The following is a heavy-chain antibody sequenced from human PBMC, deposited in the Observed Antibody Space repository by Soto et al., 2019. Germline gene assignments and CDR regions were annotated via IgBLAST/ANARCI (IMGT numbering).Heavy chain of an antibody. J-gene: IGHJ6*02. V-gene: IGHV3-30*18. CDR3: AKEVGSGWKDYYYYGMDV. Sequence: QVQLVESGGGVVQPGRSLRLSCAASGFTFSSYGMHWVRQAPGKGLEWVAVISYDGSNKYYADSVKGRFTISRDNSKNTLYLQMNSLRAEDTAVYYCAKEVGSGWKDYYYYGMDVWGQGTTVTVSS. D-gene: IGHD6-19*01. CDR2: ISYDGSNK. CDR1: GFTFSSYG.